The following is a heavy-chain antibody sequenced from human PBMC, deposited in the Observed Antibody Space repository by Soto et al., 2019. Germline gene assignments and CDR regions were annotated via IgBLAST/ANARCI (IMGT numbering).Heavy chain of an antibody. CDR3: ARLSELMVPDY. CDR1: GYTFTAYY. D-gene: IGHD3-10*01. Sequence: GASVKVSCKASGYTFTAYYLHWVRQAPGQGLEWMGWINPKSGGTDYAQKFQGRVSMTSDTSINTVYMEMDRLTFDDSALYYCARLSELMVPDYWGQGTLVTVSS. J-gene: IGHJ4*02. V-gene: IGHV1-2*02. CDR2: INPKSGGT.